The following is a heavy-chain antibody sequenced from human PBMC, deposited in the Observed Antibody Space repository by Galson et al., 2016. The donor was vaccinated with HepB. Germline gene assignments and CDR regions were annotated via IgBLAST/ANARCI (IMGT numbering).Heavy chain of an antibody. V-gene: IGHV4-39*01. Sequence: LTCTVSGGSISSRNYYWGWIRQPPGKGLEWIGSINYSGNTYYNPSLKSRVTMSIDTSKNQFSLRLSSVTAADTAVYYCARVAWYQYGSGSYDYWGQGTLVSVSS. J-gene: IGHJ4*02. CDR1: GGSISSRNYY. CDR2: INYSGNT. CDR3: ARVAWYQYGSGSYDY. D-gene: IGHD3-10*01.